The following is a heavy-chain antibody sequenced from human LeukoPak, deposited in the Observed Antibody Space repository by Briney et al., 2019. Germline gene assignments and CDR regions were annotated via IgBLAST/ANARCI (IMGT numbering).Heavy chain of an antibody. D-gene: IGHD6-19*01. CDR1: GFTFSSYA. V-gene: IGHV3-30-3*01. CDR2: ISYDGSNK. CDR3: ARGPLAVAVPPDY. J-gene: IGHJ4*02. Sequence: GSLRLSCAASGFTFSSYAMHWVRQAPGKGLEWVAVISYDGSNKYYADSVKGRFTISRDNSKNTLYLQMNSLRAEDTAVYYCARGPLAVAVPPDYWGQGTLVTVSS.